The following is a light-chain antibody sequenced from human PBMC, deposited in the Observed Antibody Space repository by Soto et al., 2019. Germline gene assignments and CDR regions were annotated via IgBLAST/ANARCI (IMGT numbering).Light chain of an antibody. V-gene: IGKV3-11*01. J-gene: IGKJ1*01. CDR3: QHRYDWAWT. CDR2: DAS. CDR1: HSIGAF. Sequence: EIVLTQSPATLSLSPGETVTLSCRASHSIGAFLAWYQHKPGQAPRLLIYDASDRAAGIPARFSGSGSGTDFTLTISGLEPEDFAVYYCQHRYDWAWTFGLGTKVE.